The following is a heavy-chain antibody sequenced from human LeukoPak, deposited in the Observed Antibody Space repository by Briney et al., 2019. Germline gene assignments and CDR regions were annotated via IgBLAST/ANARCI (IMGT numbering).Heavy chain of an antibody. CDR3: ARERDLTGYYNVLSGY. CDR1: GFTFSSYS. Sequence: EPGGSLRLSCAASGFTFSSYSMNWVRQAPGKGLEWVSSITSSSSYIYYADSVKGRFTISRDNANNSLYLQMNSLRAEDTAVYYCARERDLTGYYNVLSGYWGQGTLVTVSS. D-gene: IGHD3-9*01. J-gene: IGHJ4*02. V-gene: IGHV3-21*01. CDR2: ITSSSSYI.